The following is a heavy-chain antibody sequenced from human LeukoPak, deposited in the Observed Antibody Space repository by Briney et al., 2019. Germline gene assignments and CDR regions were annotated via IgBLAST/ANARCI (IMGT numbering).Heavy chain of an antibody. CDR3: ARDPPFTYYYDSSGYYVNDAFDI. CDR1: GFTFSSYA. V-gene: IGHV3-23*01. D-gene: IGHD3-22*01. CDR2: ISGSGGST. Sequence: GGSLRLSCAASGFTFSSYAMSWVRQAPGKGLEWVSAISGSGGSTYYADSVKGRFTISRDNSKNTLYLQMNSLRAEDTAVYYCARDPPFTYYYDSSGYYVNDAFDIWGQGTMVTVSS. J-gene: IGHJ3*02.